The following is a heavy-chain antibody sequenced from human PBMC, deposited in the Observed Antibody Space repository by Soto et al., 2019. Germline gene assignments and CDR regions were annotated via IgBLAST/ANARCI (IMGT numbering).Heavy chain of an antibody. V-gene: IGHV1-46*01. Sequence: ASVKVSCKASGYTFTRFYMHWVRQAPGQGLEWMGMINPNGGSTIYAQKFQGRVTMTTDTSTNTVYMELSSLTSEDTAVYYCARALSWSYSHFDFWGQGTLVTVSS. CDR3: ARALSWSYSHFDF. J-gene: IGHJ4*02. D-gene: IGHD1-26*01. CDR2: INPNGGST. CDR1: GYTFTRFY.